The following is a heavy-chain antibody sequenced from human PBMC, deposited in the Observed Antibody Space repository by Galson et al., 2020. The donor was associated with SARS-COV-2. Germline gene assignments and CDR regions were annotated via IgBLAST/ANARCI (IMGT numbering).Heavy chain of an antibody. J-gene: IGHJ4*02. CDR3: ARAVVVVGAATPVYFDY. D-gene: IGHD2-15*01. Sequence: GGSLRLSCVASGFTFSRYWMSWVRQAPGKGLEWLANIKQDGSETYYVDSLKGRFTIFRDNANNSLYLQMSSLRAEDTSVYYCARAVVVVGAATPVYFDYWGQGMLVTVSS. V-gene: IGHV3-7*03. CDR2: IKQDGSET. CDR1: GFTFSRYW.